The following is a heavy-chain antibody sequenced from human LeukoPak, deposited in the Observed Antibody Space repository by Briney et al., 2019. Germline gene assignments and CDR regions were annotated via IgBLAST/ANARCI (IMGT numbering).Heavy chain of an antibody. D-gene: IGHD3-22*01. CDR2: IIPIFGTA. CDR1: GGTFSSYA. CDR3: ASGHYHDSSGYENKNYYGMDV. Sequence: ASVKVSCKASGGTFSSYAISWVRQAPGQGLEWMGGIIPIFGTANYAQKFQGRVTITADEPTSTAYMELSSLRSEDTAVYYCASGHYHDSSGYENKNYYGMDVWGQGTTVTVSS. J-gene: IGHJ6*02. V-gene: IGHV1-69*13.